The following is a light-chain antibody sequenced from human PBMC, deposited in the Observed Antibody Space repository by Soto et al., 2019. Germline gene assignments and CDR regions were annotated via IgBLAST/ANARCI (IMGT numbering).Light chain of an antibody. Sequence: QSALTQPASVAGSPGQSITISCTGTTSDVGAYNYVSWYQQHPGKAPKLMIYEVSNRPSGVSNRFSGSKSGNTASLTISGLQAEDEADYYCSSYTGSSTVVFGGGTKLTV. CDR3: SSYTGSSTVV. V-gene: IGLV2-14*01. J-gene: IGLJ2*01. CDR1: TSDVGAYNY. CDR2: EVS.